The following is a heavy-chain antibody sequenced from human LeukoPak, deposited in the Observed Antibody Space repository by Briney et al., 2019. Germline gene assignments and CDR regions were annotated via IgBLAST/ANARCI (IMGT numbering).Heavy chain of an antibody. CDR1: GYTFTSYG. Sequence: ASVKVSCKASGYTFTSYGISWVRQAPGQGLEWMGWISAYNGNTNYAQKLQGRVTMTTDTSTSTAYMELRSLRSDDTAVYYCARGVVPAARYYYYYYMDVWGKGTTVTVSS. D-gene: IGHD2-2*01. J-gene: IGHJ6*03. V-gene: IGHV1-18*01. CDR2: ISAYNGNT. CDR3: ARGVVPAARYYYYYYMDV.